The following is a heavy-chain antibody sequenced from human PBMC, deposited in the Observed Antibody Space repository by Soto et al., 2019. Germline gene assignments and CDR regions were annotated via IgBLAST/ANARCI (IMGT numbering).Heavy chain of an antibody. CDR3: ARGRRRYCSSTSCYVDAFDI. CDR1: GYTFTSYG. J-gene: IGHJ3*02. V-gene: IGHV1-18*01. D-gene: IGHD2-2*01. Sequence: QVQLVQSGAEVKKPGASVKVSCKASGYTFTSYGISWVRQAPGQGLEWMGWISAYNGNTNYAQKLQGRVTMTTDTPTSTAYMELRSLRSDDTAVYHCARGRRRYCSSTSCYVDAFDIWGQGTMVTVSS. CDR2: ISAYNGNT.